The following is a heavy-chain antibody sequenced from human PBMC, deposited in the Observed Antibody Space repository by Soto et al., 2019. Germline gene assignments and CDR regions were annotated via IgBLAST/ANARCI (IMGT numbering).Heavy chain of an antibody. J-gene: IGHJ3*02. CDR1: GYSFTGYG. CDR2: ISGDNGDT. D-gene: IGHD2-15*01. Sequence: GASVKVSCKASGYSFTGYGISWVRQAPGQRPEWMGWISGDNGDTTYAQKFQGRVTLTTDTSTSTVYMELRSLRSDDTAVFYCARDDASGSRARAFDIWGQGTMVTVSS. CDR3: ARDDASGSRARAFDI. V-gene: IGHV1-18*01.